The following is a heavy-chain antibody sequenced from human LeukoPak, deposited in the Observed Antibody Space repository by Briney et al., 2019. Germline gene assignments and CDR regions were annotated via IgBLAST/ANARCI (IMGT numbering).Heavy chain of an antibody. CDR3: ARGSPEGCSGGSCYEGGWFDP. CDR1: GYTFTGYY. Sequence: ASVKVSCKASGYTFTGYYMHWVRQAPGQGLEWMGWINPNSGGTNYAQKFQGRVTMTRDTSISTAYMELSRLRSEDTAVYYCARGSPEGCSGGSCYEGGWFDPWGQGTLVTVSS. D-gene: IGHD2-15*01. V-gene: IGHV1-2*02. CDR2: INPNSGGT. J-gene: IGHJ5*02.